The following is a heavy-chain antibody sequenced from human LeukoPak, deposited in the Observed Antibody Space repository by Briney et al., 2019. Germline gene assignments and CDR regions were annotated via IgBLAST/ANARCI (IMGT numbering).Heavy chain of an antibody. CDR2: MNPNSGNT. D-gene: IGHD2-2*02. J-gene: IGHJ6*02. Sequence: ASVKVSCKASGYTFTSYDINWVRQATGQGLEWMGWMNPNSGNTGYAQKFQGRVTMTRNTSISTAYMELSSLRSEDTAVYYCASRDCSSTSCYTGGYYYYYGMDVWGQGTTVTVSS. CDR1: GYTFTSYD. CDR3: ASRDCSSTSCYTGGYYYYYGMDV. V-gene: IGHV1-8*01.